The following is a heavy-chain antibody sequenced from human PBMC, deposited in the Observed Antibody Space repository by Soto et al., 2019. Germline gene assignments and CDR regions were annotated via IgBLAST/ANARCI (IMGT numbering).Heavy chain of an antibody. V-gene: IGHV3-23*01. J-gene: IGHJ4*02. CDR3: AKGDIAAAGILGY. CDR2: ITGSSGST. Sequence: PGGSLRLSCVASGFIFSSRAMSWVRQAPRKGLEWVSTITGSSGSTYYADSVKGRFTISRDNSKTSLFVQMNSLRDEDTAVYYCAKGDIAAAGILGYWGRGTLVTVSS. CDR1: GFIFSSRA. D-gene: IGHD6-25*01.